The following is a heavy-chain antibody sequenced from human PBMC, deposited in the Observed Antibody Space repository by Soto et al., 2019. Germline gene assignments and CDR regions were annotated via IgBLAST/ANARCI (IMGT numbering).Heavy chain of an antibody. J-gene: IGHJ4*02. V-gene: IGHV3-23*01. CDR2: ISGSGGST. Sequence: GGSLRLSCAASGFTFSSYAMSWVRQAPGKGLGWVSAISGSGGSTYYADSVKGRFTISRDNSKNTLYLQMNSLRAEDTAVYYCAKDRELGGYYDSSGYMFDYWGQGTLVTSPQ. D-gene: IGHD3-22*01. CDR1: GFTFSSYA. CDR3: AKDRELGGYYDSSGYMFDY.